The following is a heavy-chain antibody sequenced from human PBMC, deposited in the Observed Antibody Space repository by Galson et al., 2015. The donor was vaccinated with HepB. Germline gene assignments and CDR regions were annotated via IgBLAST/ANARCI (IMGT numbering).Heavy chain of an antibody. Sequence: SLRLSCAASGFTLGHFWMYWVRQAPGEGLVWVSLTYSDGNSATYADSVKGRFTVSRDNAKSTVYLQLNNLTADDTAVYYCVRGGVMQALDVWGQGTMVSVSS. V-gene: IGHV3-74*01. CDR3: VRGGVMQALDV. CDR2: TYSDGNSA. D-gene: IGHD3-16*01. CDR1: GFTLGHFW. J-gene: IGHJ6*02.